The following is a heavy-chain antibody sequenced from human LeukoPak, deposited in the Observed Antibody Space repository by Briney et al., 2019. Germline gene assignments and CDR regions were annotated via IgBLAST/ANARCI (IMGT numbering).Heavy chain of an antibody. CDR3: AKRIQSAMAMGY. CDR1: GLTVSRNY. D-gene: IGHD5-18*01. CDR2: IYTCDST. J-gene: IGHJ4*02. Sequence: PGGSLRLSCAASGLTVSRNYMTWVRQAPGKGLEWVSHIYTCDSTYYADSVKGRFAISRDNSKNTMYLQMNSLRAEDTAVYYCAKRIQSAMAMGYWGQGTLVTVSS. V-gene: IGHV3-53*01.